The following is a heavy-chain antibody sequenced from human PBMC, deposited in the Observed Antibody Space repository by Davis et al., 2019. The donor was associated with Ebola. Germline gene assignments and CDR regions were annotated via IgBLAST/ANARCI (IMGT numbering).Heavy chain of an antibody. D-gene: IGHD4-11*01. CDR3: ARLTDYSNYYYYGKDV. CDR2: IYPGDSDT. V-gene: IGHV5-51*01. CDR1: GYSFSSSW. Sequence: PGGSLRLSCKGSGYSFSSSWTGRVRQLPGKDLEWMGFIYPGDSDTRYSPSFQGQVTISADKSISTAYLQWSSLKASDTAMYYCARLTDYSNYYYYGKDVWGKGTTVTVSS. J-gene: IGHJ6*04.